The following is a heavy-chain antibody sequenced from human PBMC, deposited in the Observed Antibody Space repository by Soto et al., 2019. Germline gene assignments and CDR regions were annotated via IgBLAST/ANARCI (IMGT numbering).Heavy chain of an antibody. D-gene: IGHD2-8*01. V-gene: IGHV3-48*02. Sequence: VGSLRLSCAASGFTFSTYSINWVRQAPGKGLEWISYISDNSSVIYYADAVKGRFTISRDNAKNSLYLQMNSLRDEDTAVYYCARDRDAYCSKGICSGPYFDYWGQGTLVTISS. J-gene: IGHJ4*02. CDR3: ARDRDAYCSKGICSGPYFDY. CDR1: GFTFSTYS. CDR2: ISDNSSVI.